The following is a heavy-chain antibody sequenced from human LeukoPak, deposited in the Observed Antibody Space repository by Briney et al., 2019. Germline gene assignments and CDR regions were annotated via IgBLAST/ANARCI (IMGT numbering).Heavy chain of an antibody. J-gene: IGHJ5*02. V-gene: IGHV3-23*01. Sequence: GGSLRLSCAASGFTFSSYAMSWVRQAPGKGLEWVSAISGSGGSTYYADSVKGRFTISRDNSKNTLYLQMNSLRAEDTAVYYCAKVPVRGVIKGWFDPWGQGTLVTVSS. CDR3: AKVPVRGVIKGWFDP. D-gene: IGHD3-10*01. CDR2: ISGSGGST. CDR1: GFTFSSYA.